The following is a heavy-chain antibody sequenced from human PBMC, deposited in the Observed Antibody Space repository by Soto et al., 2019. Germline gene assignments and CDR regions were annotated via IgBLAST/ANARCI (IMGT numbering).Heavy chain of an antibody. CDR1: GGTFSSYA. CDR3: ARNKFPSIAAPTYYYYGMDV. V-gene: IGHV1-69*13. D-gene: IGHD6-6*01. Sequence: GASVKVSCKASGGTFSSYAISWVRQAPGQGLEWMGGIIPIFGTANYAQKFQGRVTITADESTSTAYMELSSLRSEDTAVYYCARNKFPSIAAPTYYYYGMDVWGQGTTVTVSS. CDR2: IIPIFGTA. J-gene: IGHJ6*02.